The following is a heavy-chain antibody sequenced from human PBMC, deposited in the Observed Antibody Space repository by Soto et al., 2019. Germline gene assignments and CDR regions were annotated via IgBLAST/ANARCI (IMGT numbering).Heavy chain of an antibody. CDR3: TRWAVASLTKDYYYYGMDV. D-gene: IGHD6-19*01. CDR2: IRSKANSYAT. Sequence: VRQASGKGLEWVGRIRSKANSYATAYAASVKGRFTISRDDSKNTAYLQMNSLKTEDTAVYYCTRWAVASLTKDYYYYGMDVWGQGTTVTVSS. V-gene: IGHV3-73*01. J-gene: IGHJ6*02.